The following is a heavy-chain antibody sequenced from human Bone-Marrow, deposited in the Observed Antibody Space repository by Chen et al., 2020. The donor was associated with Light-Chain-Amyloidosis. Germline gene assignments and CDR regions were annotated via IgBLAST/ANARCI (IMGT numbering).Heavy chain of an antibody. CDR1: GYTFPNYW. Sequence: EVQLEQSGPEVKKPGESLKISCKGSGYTFPNYWIGWVRQMPGKGLEWMGVIYPDDSDARYRPSFGGQVTISADKSITTAYLQWRSLKASDTAMYYCARRSDGYNVDYWGQGTLVTVSS. D-gene: IGHD5-12*01. J-gene: IGHJ4*02. CDR2: IYPDDSDA. V-gene: IGHV5-51*01. CDR3: ARRSDGYNVDY.